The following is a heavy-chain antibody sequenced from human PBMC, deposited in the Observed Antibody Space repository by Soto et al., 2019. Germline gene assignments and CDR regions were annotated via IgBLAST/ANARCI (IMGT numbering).Heavy chain of an antibody. Sequence: SETLSLTCTVSGGSISSGDYYWSWIRQPPGKGLEWIGYIDYSGSTYYNPSLKSRVTISVDTSKNQLSLKLSSVTAADTAVYYCARDYCSGGSCYSGGYYGMDVWGQGTTVTVSS. D-gene: IGHD2-15*01. J-gene: IGHJ6*02. V-gene: IGHV4-30-4*01. CDR1: GGSISSGDYY. CDR2: IDYSGST. CDR3: ARDYCSGGSCYSGGYYGMDV.